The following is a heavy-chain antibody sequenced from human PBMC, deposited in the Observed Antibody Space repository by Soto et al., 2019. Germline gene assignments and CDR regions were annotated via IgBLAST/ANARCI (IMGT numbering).Heavy chain of an antibody. CDR3: ARPVAGSNFYGMDV. Sequence: ASVKVSCKASGYTFSSYYMHWVRQAPGQGLEWMGIFSPSGSGTSYAQKFQGRVTMTGDTSTSTVYMELSSLRSADTAVYYCARPVAGSNFYGMDVWGQGSAVTVSS. D-gene: IGHD5-12*01. V-gene: IGHV1-46*01. CDR2: FSPSGSGT. J-gene: IGHJ6*02. CDR1: GYTFSSYY.